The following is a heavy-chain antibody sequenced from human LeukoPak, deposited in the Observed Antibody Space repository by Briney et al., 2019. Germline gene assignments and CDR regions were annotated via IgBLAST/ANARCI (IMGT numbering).Heavy chain of an antibody. CDR2: IYYSGST. CDR3: ARHEYSSSFWFDP. V-gene: IGHV4-61*01. J-gene: IGHJ5*02. D-gene: IGHD6-6*01. Sequence: SETLSLTCTVSGAFVSSGSYHWSWIRPPPGRGLEWIGYIYYSGSTNYNPSLKTRLTISVDTSKNQFSLTLISVTAADTAVYYCARHEYSSSFWFDPWGQGTLVTVSS. CDR1: GAFVSSGSYH.